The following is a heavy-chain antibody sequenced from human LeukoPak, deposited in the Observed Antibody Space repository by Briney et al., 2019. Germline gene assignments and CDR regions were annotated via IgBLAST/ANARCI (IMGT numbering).Heavy chain of an antibody. CDR3: WRGGYSGYEFDY. CDR1: DYSFTSYW. D-gene: IGHD5-12*01. Sequence: GESLKTSSKGSDYSFTSYWIGWVRQMPGKGLEWMGIIYPGDSDTRYSPSFQGQVTMSADKSISTAYLQWSSLKASDSAMYYCWRGGYSGYEFDYWGQGTLVTVSS. J-gene: IGHJ4*02. V-gene: IGHV5-51*01. CDR2: IYPGDSDT.